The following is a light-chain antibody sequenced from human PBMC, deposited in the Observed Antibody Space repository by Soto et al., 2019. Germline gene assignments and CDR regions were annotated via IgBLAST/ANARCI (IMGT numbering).Light chain of an antibody. J-gene: IGKJ1*01. Sequence: DIQMTQTPSIMSASVGDRFTITCRASQSIDDCLAWYQQKPGKAPKLLIYDASSLESGVPSRFSGSGSGTEFTLSISSLQPDDFATYYCQQCYNYWTFGQGTKVDIK. V-gene: IGKV1-5*01. CDR2: DAS. CDR3: QQCYNYWT. CDR1: QSIDDC.